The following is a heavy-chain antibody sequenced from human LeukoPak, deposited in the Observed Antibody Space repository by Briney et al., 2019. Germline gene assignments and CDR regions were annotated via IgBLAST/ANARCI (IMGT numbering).Heavy chain of an antibody. V-gene: IGHV3-66*01. CDR1: GFTFSSYA. CDR3: ARAPDSGMDV. J-gene: IGHJ6*02. Sequence: PGGSLRLSCAASGFTFSSYAMSWVRQAPGKGLEWVSILYAGGSTHYADSVKGRFTVSRDNSKNTLYLQMNSLRVEDTAVYHCARAPDSGMDVWGQGTTVTVSS. CDR2: LYAGGST.